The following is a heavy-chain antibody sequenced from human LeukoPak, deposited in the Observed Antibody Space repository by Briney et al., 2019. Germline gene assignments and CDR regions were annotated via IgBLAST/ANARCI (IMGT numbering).Heavy chain of an antibody. CDR2: FYSPGST. D-gene: IGHD2-2*01. CDR3: ASARESCIGSTCYEYFHH. V-gene: IGHV3-53*01. Sequence: GGSLRLSCAASGFTVTTKSMAWVRQAPGRGLEWVSVFYSPGSTYYADSVHGRFTISRDNSLSTLFLQMNSLRVEDTAVYYCASARESCIGSTCYEYFHHWGQGTPLTVSS. J-gene: IGHJ1*01. CDR1: GFTVTTKS.